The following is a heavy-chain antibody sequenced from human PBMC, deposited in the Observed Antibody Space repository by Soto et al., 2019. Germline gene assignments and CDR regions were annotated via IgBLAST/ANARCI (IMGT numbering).Heavy chain of an antibody. D-gene: IGHD3-16*01. CDR2: IYYSGST. J-gene: IGHJ6*02. V-gene: IGHV4-61*01. Sequence: PSETLSPTCIVYGRSVSSGSYYWSWIRQPAVKGLEWIGYIYYSGSTNYNPSLKSRVTISVDTSKNQFSLKLSSVTAADTAVYYCARVSLITRTTKGYYYYGMDVWGQGTTVTVSS. CDR1: GRSVSSGSYY. CDR3: ARVSLITRTTKGYYYYGMDV.